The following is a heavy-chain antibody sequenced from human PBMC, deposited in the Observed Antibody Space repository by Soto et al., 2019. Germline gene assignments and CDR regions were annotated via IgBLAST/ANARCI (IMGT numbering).Heavy chain of an antibody. CDR1: GYTFTSYG. CDR2: ISAYNGNT. Sequence: QVQLVQSGAEVKKPGASVKVSCKASGYTFTSYGISWVRQAPGQGLEWMGWISAYNGNTNYAQKLQGRVTMTTDTTTSTAYMELRRLRSDDTAVYYCASWQYPSYYYYYGMDVWGQGTTVTVSS. CDR3: ASWQYPSYYYYYGMDV. J-gene: IGHJ6*02. V-gene: IGHV1-18*01.